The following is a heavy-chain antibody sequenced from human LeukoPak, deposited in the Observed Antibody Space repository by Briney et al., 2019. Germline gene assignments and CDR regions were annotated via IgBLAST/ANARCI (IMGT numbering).Heavy chain of an antibody. D-gene: IGHD1-26*01. J-gene: IGHJ4*02. CDR2: ISTSGDRT. Sequence: PGGSLRLSCAASGFTFSTYAMTWVRQAPGKGLEWVSGISTSGDRTYYADSVEGRFTISRDNSKNTLYLQMNSLRAEHTAEYYCARSAVGTSCCTAVDYWGQGTLVTVSS. V-gene: IGHV3-23*01. CDR1: GFTFSTYA. CDR3: ARSAVGTSCCTAVDY.